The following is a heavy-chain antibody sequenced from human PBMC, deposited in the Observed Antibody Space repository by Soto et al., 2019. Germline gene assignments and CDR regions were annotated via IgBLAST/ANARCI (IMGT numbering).Heavy chain of an antibody. CDR1: GFTYSRYW. Sequence: EVQLVESGGGLVQPGGSLRLSCAASGFTYSRYWMTWVRQAPGKELEWVANIKQDGSEKYYVDSVKGRFTISRDNANNSLYLQMNSLRVEDTAVYYCAKDGWDSWYFDLWGRGTLFTVSS. CDR3: AKDGWDSWYFDL. J-gene: IGHJ2*01. D-gene: IGHD1-26*01. V-gene: IGHV3-7*05. CDR2: IKQDGSEK.